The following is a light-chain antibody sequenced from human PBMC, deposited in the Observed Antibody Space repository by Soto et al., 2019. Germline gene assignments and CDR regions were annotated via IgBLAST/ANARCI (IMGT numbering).Light chain of an antibody. CDR1: QSISSW. V-gene: IGKV1-5*03. CDR2: KAS. J-gene: IGKJ1*01. CDR3: QQSHSTPPT. Sequence: DIQMTQSPSTLSAVVGDRVTVTCRASQSISSWLAWYQQKPGKAPKLLIYKASSLESGVPSRFSGSGSGTHFVLTISSLQPEDLAVYYCQQSHSTPPTFGQGTKVDIK.